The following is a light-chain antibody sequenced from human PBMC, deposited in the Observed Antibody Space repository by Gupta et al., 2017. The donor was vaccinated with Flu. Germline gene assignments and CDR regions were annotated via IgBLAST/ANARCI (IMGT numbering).Light chain of an antibody. CDR3: QTWGAGLGV. V-gene: IGLV4-69*01. CDR2: VNSDGSH. J-gene: IGLJ2*01. CDR1: SGHNNYA. Sequence: QLVVTQSPSASASLGASVKLTCTLSSGHNNYAIAWHQQQPEKGPRFLMKVNSDGSHNKGDGIPDRFSGSASGAERYLAISSLQSEDEADYYCQTWGAGLGVFGGGTRLTGL.